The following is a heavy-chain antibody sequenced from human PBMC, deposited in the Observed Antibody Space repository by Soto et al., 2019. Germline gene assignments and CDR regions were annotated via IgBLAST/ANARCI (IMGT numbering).Heavy chain of an antibody. CDR3: ARVRLAVAGDLYYYYGMDG. J-gene: IGHJ6*02. CDR2: IIPIFGTA. CDR1: GGTFSSYA. V-gene: IGHV1-69*13. D-gene: IGHD4-17*01. Sequence: ASVKVSCKASGGTFSSYAISWVRQAPGQGLEWMGGIIPIFGTANYAQKFQGRVTITADESTSTAYMELSSLRSEDTAVSYCARVRLAVAGDLYYYYGMDGWGQGTTVTVSS.